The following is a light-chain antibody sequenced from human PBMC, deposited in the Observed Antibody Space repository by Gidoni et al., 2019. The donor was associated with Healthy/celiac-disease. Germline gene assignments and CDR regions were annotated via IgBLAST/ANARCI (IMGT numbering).Light chain of an antibody. J-gene: IGKJ3*01. Sequence: EIVLTQSPATLSLSPGERATLSCRASQSVSSYLAWYQQKPGQAPRLLIYDASNRATGIPARFSGSGSGTDCTLTISSLEPEDVAVYYCQQRSNWPPGITFGPGTKVDIK. CDR3: QQRSNWPPGIT. CDR2: DAS. CDR1: QSVSSY. V-gene: IGKV3-11*01.